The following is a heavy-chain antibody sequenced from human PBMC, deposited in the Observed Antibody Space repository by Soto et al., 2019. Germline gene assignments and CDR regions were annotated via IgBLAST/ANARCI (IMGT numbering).Heavy chain of an antibody. V-gene: IGHV5-51*01. J-gene: IGHJ6*02. CDR2: IDPADSET. D-gene: IGHD5-12*01. CDR1: GYSFITYW. Sequence: GESLKISCKGSGYSFITYWIAWVRQKPGKGLEWMGIIDPADSETKYSPSFQGQVTISADKSINTAYLQWSSLKAPDTAMYYCARLGQGGYVQGMDVWGQGTTVTVSS. CDR3: ARLGQGGYVQGMDV.